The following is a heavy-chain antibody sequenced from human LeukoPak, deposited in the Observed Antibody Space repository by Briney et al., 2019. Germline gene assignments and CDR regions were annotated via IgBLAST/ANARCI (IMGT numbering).Heavy chain of an antibody. Sequence: AETLSLTCTVSGGSISSYYWSWIQQPAGKGLEWIGRIYTSGSTNYNPSLKSRVTMSVDTSKNQFSLKLSSVTAADTAVYYCASMEVAGTGRDYWGQGTLVTVSS. D-gene: IGHD6-19*01. CDR3: ASMEVAGTGRDY. J-gene: IGHJ4*02. V-gene: IGHV4-4*07. CDR2: IYTSGST. CDR1: GGSISSYY.